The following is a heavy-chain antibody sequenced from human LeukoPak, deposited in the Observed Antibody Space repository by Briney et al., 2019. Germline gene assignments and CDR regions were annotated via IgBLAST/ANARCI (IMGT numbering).Heavy chain of an antibody. J-gene: IGHJ4*02. D-gene: IGHD2-8*01. CDR1: GFTVSSNY. Sequence: PGGSLRLSCAASGFTVSSNYMSWVRQAPGKGLEWVSVIYSGGSTYYADSVKGRFTISRDNSKNTLYLQMNSLRAEDTAVYYCARGYCTNGVCYDYRGQGTLVTVSS. CDR2: IYSGGST. CDR3: ARGYCTNGVCYDY. V-gene: IGHV3-53*01.